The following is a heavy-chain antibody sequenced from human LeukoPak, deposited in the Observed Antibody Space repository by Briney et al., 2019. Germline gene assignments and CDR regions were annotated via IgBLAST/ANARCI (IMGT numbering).Heavy chain of an antibody. J-gene: IGHJ4*02. V-gene: IGHV3-48*01. Sequence: PGGSLRLSCAASGFTFSSYSMNWVRQAPGKGLEWVTYISSSGSTIYYADSVKGRFTISRDNAKNSLYLQMNSLRAENTAVYYCARGPSHYGDYGLDYWGQGTLVTVSS. CDR2: ISSSGSTI. D-gene: IGHD4-17*01. CDR3: ARGPSHYGDYGLDY. CDR1: GFTFSSYS.